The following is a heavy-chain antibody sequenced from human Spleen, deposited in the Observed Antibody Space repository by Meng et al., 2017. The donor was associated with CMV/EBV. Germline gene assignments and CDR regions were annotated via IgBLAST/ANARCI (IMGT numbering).Heavy chain of an antibody. CDR3: ARAGDSSSSHFDY. CDR1: GGSFSGYY. D-gene: IGHD6-6*01. J-gene: IGHJ4*02. V-gene: IGHV4-34*01. Sequence: QGPLQQWGAGLLKPSETLSLTCAVYGGSFSGYYWSWIRQPPGKGLEWIGEINHSGSTNYNPSLKSRVTISVDTSKNQFSLKLSSVTAADTAVYYCARAGDSSSSHFDYWGQGTLVTVSS. CDR2: INHSGST.